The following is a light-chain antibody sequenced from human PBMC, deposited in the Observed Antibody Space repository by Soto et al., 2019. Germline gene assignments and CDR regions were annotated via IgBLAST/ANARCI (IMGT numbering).Light chain of an antibody. Sequence: DIQMTQSPSSVSASVGDRVTITCRASQGINNWLAWYQQKPGKAPELLIYAVSYLQSGVPSRFSGSGSGTDFTLTISSLPSEDFELYYCQQYNNSPSTFGQGTKVDIK. J-gene: IGKJ1*01. CDR1: QGINNW. CDR3: QQYNNSPST. CDR2: AVS. V-gene: IGKV1-12*01.